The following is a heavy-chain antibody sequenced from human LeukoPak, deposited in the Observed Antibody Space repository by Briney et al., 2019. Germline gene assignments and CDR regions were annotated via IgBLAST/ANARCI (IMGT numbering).Heavy chain of an antibody. V-gene: IGHV1-2*02. CDR1: GYTFTGYY. CDR2: INPNSGGT. D-gene: IGHD5-18*01. CDR3: ARLQHTAMGQGFDY. Sequence: ASVKVSCKASGYTFTGYYMHWVRQASGQGLEWVGWINPNSGGTNYAQKFQGRVTMTRDTSISTAYMELSRLRSDDTAVYYCARLQHTAMGQGFDYWGQGTLVTVSS. J-gene: IGHJ4*02.